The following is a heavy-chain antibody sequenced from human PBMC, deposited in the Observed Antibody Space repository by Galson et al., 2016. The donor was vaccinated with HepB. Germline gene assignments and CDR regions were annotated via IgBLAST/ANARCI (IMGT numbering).Heavy chain of an antibody. V-gene: IGHV3-48*03. CDR1: GFTFSGSA. CDR2: ISSSGTTI. J-gene: IGHJ4*02. CDR3: AREPVRLDDLLTGPPKNPDY. D-gene: IGHD3-9*01. Sequence: SLRLSCAASGFTFSGSAMHWVRQAPGKGLEWVSYISSSGTTIYYADSVKGRFTISRDNAKNSLYLQMNSLRAEDTAVYYCAREPVRLDDLLTGPPKNPDYWGQGTLVTVSS.